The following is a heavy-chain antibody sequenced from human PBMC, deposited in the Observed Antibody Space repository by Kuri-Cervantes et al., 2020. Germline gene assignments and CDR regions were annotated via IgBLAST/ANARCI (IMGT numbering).Heavy chain of an antibody. J-gene: IGHJ6*02. D-gene: IGHD3-3*01. CDR1: GFIFSSYG. CDR2: IYSGGST. Sequence: GGSLRLSCAASGFIFSSYGMHWVRQAPGKGLEWVSVIYSGGSTYYADSVKGRFTISRDNSKNTLYLQMNSLRAEDTAVYYCASSYFWSGYYHPGPKPDDYYYYGMDVWGQGTTVTVSS. V-gene: IGHV3-66*01. CDR3: ASSYFWSGYYHPGPKPDDYYYYGMDV.